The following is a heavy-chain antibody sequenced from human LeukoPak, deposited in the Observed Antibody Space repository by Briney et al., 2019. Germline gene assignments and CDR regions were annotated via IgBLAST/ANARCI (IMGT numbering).Heavy chain of an antibody. D-gene: IGHD1-26*01. J-gene: IGHJ4*02. V-gene: IGHV1-8*01. CDR3: ARSIVGVRKRNDY. CDR1: GYTFTSYD. CDR2: MNPNSGHT. Sequence: ASVKVSCKASGYTFTSYDIIWVRQASGQGLEWMGWMNPNSGHTGYAQKFQGRVTMTRATSISTAYMELTSLTSEDSAVYYCARSIVGVRKRNDYWGQGTLVTVSS.